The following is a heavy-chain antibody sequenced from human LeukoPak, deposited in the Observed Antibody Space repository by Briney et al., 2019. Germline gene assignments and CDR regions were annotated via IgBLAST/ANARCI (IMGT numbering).Heavy chain of an antibody. D-gene: IGHD2-2*01. J-gene: IGHJ4*02. CDR1: GGSISTSNYY. CDR3: ARSGLYCSSTSCYGVYFDY. V-gene: IGHV4-39*07. Sequence: SETLSLTCTVSGGSISTSNYYWGWIRQPPGKGLEWIGNIFYSGSTYYSPSLKSRVTISLDTSKSQFSLKLSSVTAADTAVYYCARSGLYCSSTSCYGVYFDYWGQGTLVTVSS. CDR2: IFYSGST.